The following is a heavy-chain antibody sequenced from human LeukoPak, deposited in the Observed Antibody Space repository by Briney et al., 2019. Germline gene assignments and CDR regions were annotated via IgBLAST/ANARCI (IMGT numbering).Heavy chain of an antibody. V-gene: IGHV3-64D*09. D-gene: IGHD4/OR15-4a*01. Sequence: GGSLRLPCSASGFTFSNYAMHWVRQAPGKGLEYVSAISSNGDSTYYADSVKGRFIISRDNSKNSLSLHMSSLRAEDTAVYYCVKSASNYGANWFDPWGQGTLVTVSS. CDR1: GFTFSNYA. CDR3: VKSASNYGANWFDP. J-gene: IGHJ5*02. CDR2: ISSNGDST.